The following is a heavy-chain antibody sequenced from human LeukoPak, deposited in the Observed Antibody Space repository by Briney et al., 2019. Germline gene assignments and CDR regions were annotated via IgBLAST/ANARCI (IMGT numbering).Heavy chain of an antibody. CDR1: GGTFSSYA. V-gene: IGHV1-8*02. CDR2: MNPNSGNT. CDR3: ARDRGIVGAAGDY. Sequence: ASVKVSCKASGGTFSSYAISWVRQAPGQGLEWMGWMNPNSGNTGYAQKFQGRVTMTRNTSISTAYMELRSLRSDDTAVYYCARDRGIVGAAGDYWGQGTLVTVSS. D-gene: IGHD1-26*01. J-gene: IGHJ4*02.